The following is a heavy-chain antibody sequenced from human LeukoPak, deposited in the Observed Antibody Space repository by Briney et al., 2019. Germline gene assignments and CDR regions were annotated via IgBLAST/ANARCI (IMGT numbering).Heavy chain of an antibody. Sequence: PGGSLRLSCAASGFTFNKHWMHWVRQAPGKGLVWVSRINSDGSSTSYADSVKGRFTISRDNAKNTLFLQMNSLRAEDTAVYYCARTGTAMVSAFDIWGQGTLATASS. CDR3: ARTGTAMVSAFDI. V-gene: IGHV3-74*01. D-gene: IGHD5-18*01. CDR2: INSDGSST. J-gene: IGHJ3*02. CDR1: GFTFNKHW.